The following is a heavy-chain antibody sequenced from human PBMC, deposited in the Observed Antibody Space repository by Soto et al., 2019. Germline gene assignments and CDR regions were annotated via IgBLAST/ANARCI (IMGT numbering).Heavy chain of an antibody. V-gene: IGHV3-30*01. CDR2: TAYDGSNK. D-gene: IGHD1-26*01. J-gene: IGHJ4*02. Sequence: GGSLRLSCAASGFTFSYYTMHWVRQAPGKGLEWVALTAYDGSNKYYADSVRGRFSISRDNSKNTLYLQMNSLRPEDTAVYYCARDIVRSGSLAFDYWGQGALVTVSS. CDR3: ARDIVRSGSLAFDY. CDR1: GFTFSYYT.